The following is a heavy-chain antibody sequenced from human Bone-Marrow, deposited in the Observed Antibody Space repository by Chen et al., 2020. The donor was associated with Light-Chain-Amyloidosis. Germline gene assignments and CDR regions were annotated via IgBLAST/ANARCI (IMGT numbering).Heavy chain of an antibody. CDR1: GFTVSSNY. Sequence: EVQLVESGGGLIQPGGSLRLSCAASGFTVSSNYVRWVRQAPGKGLEWVSVIYSGGSTYYADSVKGRFTISRDNSKNTLYLQMNSLRAEDTAVYYCARPDTAMVTGYYYYGMDVWGQGTTVTVSS. CDR2: IYSGGST. V-gene: IGHV3-53*01. CDR3: ARPDTAMVTGYYYYGMDV. J-gene: IGHJ6*02. D-gene: IGHD5-18*01.